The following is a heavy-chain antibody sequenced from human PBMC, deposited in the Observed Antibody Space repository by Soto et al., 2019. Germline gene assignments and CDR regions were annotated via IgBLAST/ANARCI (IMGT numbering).Heavy chain of an antibody. CDR1: GGSFSGYY. J-gene: IGHJ4*02. CDR2: LHHGGST. CDR3: TKNNAYALDY. V-gene: IGHV4-34*01. Sequence: NPSETLSLTCAVYGGSFSGYYWSWVRQPPGGGLEWIGELHHGGSTNYNPSLERRVTFSVDISKNQFFLKLSSVTAADTAVYYCTKNNAYALDYWGQGTLVTVSS. D-gene: IGHD2-2*01.